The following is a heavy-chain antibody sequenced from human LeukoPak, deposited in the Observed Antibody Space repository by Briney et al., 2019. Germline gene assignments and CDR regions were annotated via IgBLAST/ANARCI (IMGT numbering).Heavy chain of an antibody. CDR3: AEGDYMDV. Sequence: PGGSLRLSCAASGFSFGSYWMHWVRQAPGTGLEWVANINQDGSTKQYGDSVKGRFTISRDNAKNSLYVQMNSLRGEDTAVYYCAEGDYMDVWGKGTTVTVSS. CDR2: INQDGSTK. V-gene: IGHV3-7*01. CDR1: GFSFGSYW. J-gene: IGHJ6*03.